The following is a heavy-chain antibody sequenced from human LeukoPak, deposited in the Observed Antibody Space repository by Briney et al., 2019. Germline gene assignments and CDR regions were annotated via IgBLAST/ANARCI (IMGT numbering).Heavy chain of an antibody. V-gene: IGHV4-59*01. D-gene: IGHD6-13*01. Sequence: PSQTLSLICTVSGGSISSYYWSWIRQPPGKGLEWIGYIYYSGSTNYNPSLKSRVTISVDTSKNQFSLKLSSVTAADTAVYYCARDLVAAAPHNDAFDIWGQGTMVTVSS. CDR1: GGSISSYY. J-gene: IGHJ3*02. CDR2: IYYSGST. CDR3: ARDLVAAAPHNDAFDI.